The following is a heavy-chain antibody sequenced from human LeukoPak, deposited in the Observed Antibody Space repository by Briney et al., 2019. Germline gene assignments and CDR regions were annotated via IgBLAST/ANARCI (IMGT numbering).Heavy chain of an antibody. CDR3: ARDTVTRLPDY. D-gene: IGHD4-11*01. V-gene: IGHV4-34*01. Sequence: PSETLSLTCAVYGGSFSGYYWSWIRQPPGKGLEWIGEINLSGSTNYNPSLKSRVTISVDTSKNQFSLKLSSVTAADTAVYYCARDTVTRLPDYWGQGTLVTVSS. CDR1: GGSFSGYY. J-gene: IGHJ4*02. CDR2: INLSGST.